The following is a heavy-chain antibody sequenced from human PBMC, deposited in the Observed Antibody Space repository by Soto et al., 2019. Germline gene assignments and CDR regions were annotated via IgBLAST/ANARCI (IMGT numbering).Heavy chain of an antibody. J-gene: IGHJ6*03. V-gene: IGHV3-15*01. Sequence: GGSLRLSCAASGFTFSNAWMSWVRQAPGKGLEWVGRIKSKTDGGTTDYAAPVKGRFTISRDDSKNTLYLQMNSLKTEDTAVYYCTTDGRDYGDLLMGFYYYYYMDVWGKGTTVTVSS. CDR3: TTDGRDYGDLLMGFYYYYYMDV. CDR2: IKSKTDGGTT. CDR1: GFTFSNAW. D-gene: IGHD4-17*01.